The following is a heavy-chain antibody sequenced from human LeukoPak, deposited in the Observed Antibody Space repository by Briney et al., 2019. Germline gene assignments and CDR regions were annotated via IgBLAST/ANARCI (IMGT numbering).Heavy chain of an antibody. J-gene: IGHJ5*02. CDR1: GGSISSGSHY. CDR3: ARDLCSSTSRYGNWFDP. Sequence: SETLSLTCTVSGGSISSGSHYWGWVRQPPGKGLDWIGNIYYTGSAYYNPSLKSRVTMSVDTSKNQFSLKLSSVTAADTAVYYCARDLCSSTSRYGNWFDPWGQGTLVTVSS. D-gene: IGHD2-2*01. CDR2: IYYTGSA. V-gene: IGHV4-39*07.